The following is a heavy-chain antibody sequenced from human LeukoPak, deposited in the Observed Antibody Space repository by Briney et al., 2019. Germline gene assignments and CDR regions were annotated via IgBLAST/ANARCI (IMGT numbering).Heavy chain of an antibody. CDR2: ISAYNGNT. CDR1: GYTFTSYG. V-gene: IGHV1-18*01. D-gene: IGHD4-17*01. CDR3: ARSTTSLDFDI. Sequence: VASVKVSCKASGYTFTSYGISWVRQAPGQGLEWMGWISAYNGNTNYAQKLQGRVTMTTDTSTSTAYMEPRSLRSDDTAVYYCARSTTSLDFDIWGQGTMVTVSS. J-gene: IGHJ3*02.